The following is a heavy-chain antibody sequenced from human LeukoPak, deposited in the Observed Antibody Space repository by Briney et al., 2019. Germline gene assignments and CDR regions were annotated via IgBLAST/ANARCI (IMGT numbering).Heavy chain of an antibody. Sequence: PSHTVSLTCTVSGGSISRDYYHWSWIPQPPGKALEWIGYNYYSESPYYNPSLKSRVTISVDTSKHQFSLKLNSVTAPDTAVYYCTRGGCFGSGSYCGLSWFDPWGEGTLVTVS. CDR1: GGSISRDYYH. J-gene: IGHJ5*02. CDR2: NYYSESP. D-gene: IGHD3-10*01. V-gene: IGHV4-30-4*01. CDR3: TRGGCFGSGSYCGLSWFDP.